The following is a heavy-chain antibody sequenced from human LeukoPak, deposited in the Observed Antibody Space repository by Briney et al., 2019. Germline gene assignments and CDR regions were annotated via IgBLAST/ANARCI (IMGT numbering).Heavy chain of an antibody. J-gene: IGHJ6*04. CDR2: INHSGST. CDR1: GGSFSGYY. D-gene: IGHD3-10*01. CDR3: ARAPLTYYYGSGSHPYYGMDV. Sequence: SETLSLTCAVYGGSFSGYYWSWIRQPPGKGLEWIGEINHSGSTNYNPSLKSRVTISVDTSKNQFSLKLSSVTAADTAVYYCARAPLTYYYGSGSHPYYGMDVWGKGTTVTVSS. V-gene: IGHV4-34*01.